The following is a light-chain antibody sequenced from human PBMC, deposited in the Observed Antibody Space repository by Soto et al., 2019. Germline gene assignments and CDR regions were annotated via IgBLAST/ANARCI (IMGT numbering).Light chain of an antibody. CDR2: EVS. J-gene: IGLJ1*01. Sequence: ALTQPPSASGSPGQSVTISCTGTSSDVGGYNYVSWYQQHPGKAPKLMIYEVSKRPSGVPDRFSGSKSGNTASLTVSGLQAEDEADYYCSSYAGSNGVFGTGTKVTVL. CDR3: SSYAGSNGV. V-gene: IGLV2-8*01. CDR1: SSDVGGYNY.